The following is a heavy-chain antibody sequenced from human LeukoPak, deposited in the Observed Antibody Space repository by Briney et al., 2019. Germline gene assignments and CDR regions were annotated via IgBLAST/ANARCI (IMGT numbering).Heavy chain of an antibody. CDR2: ISGSGGST. V-gene: IGHV3-23*01. CDR1: GFTFSSYA. CDR3: ARDRYYYDSSGYYYLFDY. J-gene: IGHJ4*02. D-gene: IGHD3-22*01. Sequence: PGGSLRLSCAASGFTFSSYAMSWVRQAPGKGLEWVSAISGSGGSTYYADSVKGRFTISRDNSKNTLYLQMNSLRAEDTAVYYCARDRYYYDSSGYYYLFDYWGQGTLVTVSS.